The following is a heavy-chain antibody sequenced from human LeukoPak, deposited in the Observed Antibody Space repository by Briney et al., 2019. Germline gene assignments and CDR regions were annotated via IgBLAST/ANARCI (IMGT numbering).Heavy chain of an antibody. Sequence: QTGGSLRLSCAASGFTFSSYEMNWVRQAPGKGLEWVSYISTSGSTIYYADSVKGRFTISSDNAKDSLYLQVSSLRAEDTAVYYCARGNSGTYYPFDNWGQGTLVTVSS. J-gene: IGHJ4*02. D-gene: IGHD1-26*01. CDR2: ISTSGSTI. CDR3: ARGNSGTYYPFDN. V-gene: IGHV3-48*03. CDR1: GFTFSSYE.